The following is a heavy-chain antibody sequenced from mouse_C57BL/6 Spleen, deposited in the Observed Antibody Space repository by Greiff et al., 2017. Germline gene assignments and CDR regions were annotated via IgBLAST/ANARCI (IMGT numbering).Heavy chain of an antibody. J-gene: IGHJ1*03. CDR3: ASQEASNWWYFDV. Sequence: EVKLVESGGGLVQPGGSLSLSCAASGFTFTDYYMSWVRQPPGKALEWLGFIRNKANGYTTEYSASVKGRFTISRDNSQSILYLQMNALRAEDSATYYCASQEASNWWYFDVWGTGTTVTVSS. CDR1: GFTFTDYY. V-gene: IGHV7-3*01. D-gene: IGHD4-1*01. CDR2: IRNKANGYTT.